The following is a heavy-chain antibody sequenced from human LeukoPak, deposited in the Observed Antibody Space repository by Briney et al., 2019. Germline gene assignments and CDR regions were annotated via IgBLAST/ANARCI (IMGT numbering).Heavy chain of an antibody. CDR2: IHYSGLT. D-gene: IGHD3-22*01. J-gene: IGHJ4*02. CDR1: GASISRDF. Sequence: SETLSLTCSVSGASISRDFWSWIRQPPGKGLEWIGYIHYSGLTNYSPSLESRVTISADTSKNQFSLRLSSVTAADTAVYYCARHVHVSMIVVILSDYFDYWGRGTLVSVSS. V-gene: IGHV4-59*08. CDR3: ARHVHVSMIVVILSDYFDY.